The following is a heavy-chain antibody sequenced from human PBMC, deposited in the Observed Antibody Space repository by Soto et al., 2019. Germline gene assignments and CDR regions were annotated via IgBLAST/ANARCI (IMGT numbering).Heavy chain of an antibody. CDR3: ARGKVGGDSKH. Sequence: QVQLVQSGAEVKKPGASVKVSCKASGYTFSNYGINWVRQAPGQGLEWMGWISGYIHNTKYAQKVQGRVTMTTDTSTSTAHMELRSLRSDDTAVYYCARGKVGGDSKHWGQGTLVTLSS. V-gene: IGHV1-18*01. J-gene: IGHJ4*02. D-gene: IGHD2-21*02. CDR2: ISGYIHNT. CDR1: GYTFSNYG.